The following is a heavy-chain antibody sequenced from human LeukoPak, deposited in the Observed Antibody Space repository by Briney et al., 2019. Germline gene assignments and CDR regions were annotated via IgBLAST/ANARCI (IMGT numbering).Heavy chain of an antibody. CDR1: GGSISSSSYY. CDR3: ARDRAVTTRTLYYYYMDV. J-gene: IGHJ6*03. D-gene: IGHD4-17*01. Sequence: PSETLSLTCTVSGGSISSSSYYWGWIRQPPGKGLEWIGSIYYSGSTYYNPSLKSRVTISVDTSKNQFSLKLSSVTAADTAVYYCARDRAVTTRTLYYYYMDVWGKGTTVTVSS. V-gene: IGHV4-39*02. CDR2: IYYSGST.